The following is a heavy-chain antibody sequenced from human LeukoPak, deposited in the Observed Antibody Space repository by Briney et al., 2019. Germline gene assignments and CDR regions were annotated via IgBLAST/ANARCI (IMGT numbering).Heavy chain of an antibody. D-gene: IGHD5-18*01. V-gene: IGHV4-59*01. CDR1: GGSISSYY. CDR3: ARTTEGGYSYGSFYYYYMDV. Sequence: SETLSLTCTVSGGSISSYYWSWIRQPPGKGLKWIGYIYYSGSTSYSPSLRSRVTISVDTSKNQFSLKLSSVTAADTAVYYCARTTEGGYSYGSFYYYYMDVWGKGATVTISS. CDR2: IYYSGST. J-gene: IGHJ6*03.